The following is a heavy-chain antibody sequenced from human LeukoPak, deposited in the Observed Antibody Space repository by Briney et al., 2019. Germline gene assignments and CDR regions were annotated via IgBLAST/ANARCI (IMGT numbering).Heavy chain of an antibody. CDR3: TRGRAAGD. V-gene: IGHV1-8*01. CDR1: GYTFTNND. D-gene: IGHD6-19*01. Sequence: ASVKVSCKASGYTFTNNDINWVRQTTGQGIEWMGWVSPDSGDTGYAPNFRGRVTMTADTSINTAYMELTSLTSEDTAIYYCTRGRAAGDWGQGTLVTVSS. CDR2: VSPDSGDT. J-gene: IGHJ4*02.